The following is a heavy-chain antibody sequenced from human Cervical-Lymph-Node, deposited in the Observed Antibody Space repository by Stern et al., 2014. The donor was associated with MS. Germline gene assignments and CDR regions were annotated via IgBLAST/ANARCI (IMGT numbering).Heavy chain of an antibody. Sequence: EVQLVESGGGLVQPGGSLRLSCVVSGFTYTTYSMNWVRQAPGKGLEWISYSSKGGTTLFYADSVKGRFTISRDNARNSLYLQMNSLRDEDTAIYYCARDGLRGLGSFDLGGRGTLVTVSS. V-gene: IGHV3-48*02. CDR2: SSKGGTTL. D-gene: IGHD3-16*01. CDR3: ARDGLRGLGSFDL. CDR1: GFTYTTYS. J-gene: IGHJ2*01.